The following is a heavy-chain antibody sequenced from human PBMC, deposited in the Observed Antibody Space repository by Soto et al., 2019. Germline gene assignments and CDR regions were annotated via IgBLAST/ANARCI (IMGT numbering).Heavy chain of an antibody. V-gene: IGHV1-3*01. Sequence: QVQLVQSGAEVKKPGASVKVSCKASGYTFTSYAMHWVRQAPGQRLEWMGWINAGNGHTKYSQKCQGRVTITRDPSASTAYMELTSLRSEDTAVYYCARSSGFSDVDYWGQGTLVTVSS. J-gene: IGHJ4*02. CDR2: INAGNGHT. CDR3: ARSSGFSDVDY. CDR1: GYTFTSYA. D-gene: IGHD3-22*01.